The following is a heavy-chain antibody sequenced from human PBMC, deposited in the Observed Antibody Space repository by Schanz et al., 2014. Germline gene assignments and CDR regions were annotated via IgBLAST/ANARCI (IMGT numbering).Heavy chain of an antibody. CDR1: GFTFSTYA. V-gene: IGHV3-33*08. Sequence: VQLVESGGALVQPGGSLRLSCSASGFTFSTYAMSWVRQAPGKGLEWVAIIWYDGSNKYYADSVKGRFTISRDNSKNTLFLQMSSLRAEDTAVYYCARDGDFDYWGQGTLVTVSS. CDR3: ARDGDFDY. J-gene: IGHJ4*02. CDR2: IWYDGSNK.